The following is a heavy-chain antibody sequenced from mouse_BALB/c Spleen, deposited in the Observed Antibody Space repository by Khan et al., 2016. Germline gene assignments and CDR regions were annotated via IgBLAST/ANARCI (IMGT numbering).Heavy chain of an antibody. CDR3: ARELGHYAMDY. D-gene: IGHD4-1*01. CDR1: GFSLTGYG. CDR2: IWGDGST. V-gene: IGHV2-6-7*01. Sequence: QVQLKESGPGLVAPSQSLSITCTVSGFSLTGYGVNWVRQPPGKGLEWLGMIWGDGSTDYNSALKSRLSISKDNSKSQVFLKMNSRQADDTARYYCARELGHYAMDYWGQGTSVTVSS. J-gene: IGHJ4*01.